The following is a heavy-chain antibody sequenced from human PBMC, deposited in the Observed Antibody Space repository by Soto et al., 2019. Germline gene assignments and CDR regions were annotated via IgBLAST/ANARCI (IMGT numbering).Heavy chain of an antibody. V-gene: IGHV6-1*01. CDR2: TYYRSKWYN. CDR3: ARDPGLAVPYSSGWYVDY. J-gene: IGHJ4*02. D-gene: IGHD6-19*01. CDR1: GDSVSSNSAA. Sequence: SQTLSLTCAISGDSVSSNSAAWNWIRQSPSRGLEWLGRTYYRSKWYNDYAVSVKSRITINPDTSKNQFSLQLNSVTPEDTTVYYCARDPGLAVPYSSGWYVDYWGQGTLVTVSS.